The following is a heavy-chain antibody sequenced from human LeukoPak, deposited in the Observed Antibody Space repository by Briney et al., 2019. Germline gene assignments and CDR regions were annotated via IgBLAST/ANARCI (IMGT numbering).Heavy chain of an antibody. CDR3: ANAVTMVRGVPRY. CDR1: GFTFSSYA. CDR2: ISGSGGST. J-gene: IGHJ4*02. D-gene: IGHD3-10*01. Sequence: GGSLRLSCAASGFTFSSYAMSWVRQAPGKGLEWVSLISGSGGSTNYADSVKGRFTISRDNSKNALYLQMNSLRAEDTAVYYCANAVTMVRGVPRYWGQGTLVTVSS. V-gene: IGHV3-23*01.